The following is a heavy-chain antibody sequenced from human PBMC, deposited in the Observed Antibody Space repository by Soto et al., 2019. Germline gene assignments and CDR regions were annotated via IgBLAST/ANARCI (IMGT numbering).Heavy chain of an antibody. CDR2: ISGSGGST. CDR1: GFTFSSYA. V-gene: IGHV3-23*01. J-gene: IGHJ4*02. D-gene: IGHD5-18*01. CDR3: AKRGSRGYSYGNDY. Sequence: PGGSLRLSCAAPGFTFSSYAMSWVRQAPGKGLEWVSAISGSGGSTYYADSVKGRFTISRDNSKNTLYLQMNSLRAEDTAVYYCAKRGSRGYSYGNDYWGQGTLVTVSS.